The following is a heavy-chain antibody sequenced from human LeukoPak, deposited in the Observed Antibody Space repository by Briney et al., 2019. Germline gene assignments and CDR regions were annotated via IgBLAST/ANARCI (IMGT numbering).Heavy chain of an antibody. V-gene: IGHV3-30*04. CDR3: ARAPMVRGVDYYYYGMDV. CDR1: GFTFSSYA. D-gene: IGHD3-10*01. CDR2: ISYDGSNK. J-gene: IGHJ6*02. Sequence: QSGGSLRLSCAASGFTFSSYAMHWVRQAPGKGLGWEAVISYDGSNKYYADSVKGRFTISRDNSKNTLYLQMNSLRAEDTAVYYCARAPMVRGVDYYYYGMDVWGQGTTVTVSS.